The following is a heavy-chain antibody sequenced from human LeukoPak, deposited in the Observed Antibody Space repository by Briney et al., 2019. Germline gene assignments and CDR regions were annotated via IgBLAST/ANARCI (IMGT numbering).Heavy chain of an antibody. Sequence: GGSLRLSCAASGFTFSSYEMNWVRQAPGKGLEWVSTISSSGSSVYYADSLKGRFTISRDDAKNSLYLVMNSLRAEDTAVYYCARKRYYSDSSGYYDWFDPWGQGTLVSVSS. CDR2: ISSSGSSV. CDR1: GFTFSSYE. D-gene: IGHD3-22*01. J-gene: IGHJ5*02. CDR3: ARKRYYSDSSGYYDWFDP. V-gene: IGHV3-48*03.